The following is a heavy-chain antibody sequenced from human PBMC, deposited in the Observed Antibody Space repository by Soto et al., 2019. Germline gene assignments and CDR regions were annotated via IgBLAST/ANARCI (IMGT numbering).Heavy chain of an antibody. V-gene: IGHV4-39*01. CDR1: GVSISSSSYY. CDR3: ARLLVTMVRGARFDY. CDR2: IYYSGST. Sequence: SETLSLTCTVSGVSISSSSYYWGWIRQPPGKGLEWIGSIYYSGSTYYNPSLKSRVTISVDTSKNQFSLKLSSVTAADTAVYYCARLLVTMVRGARFDYWGQGTLVTVSS. D-gene: IGHD3-10*01. J-gene: IGHJ4*02.